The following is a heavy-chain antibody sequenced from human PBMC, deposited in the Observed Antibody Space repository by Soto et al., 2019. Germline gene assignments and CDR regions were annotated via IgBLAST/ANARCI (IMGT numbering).Heavy chain of an antibody. D-gene: IGHD2-2*01. V-gene: IGHV4-34*01. J-gene: IGHJ6*02. CDR1: GGSFRGYY. Sequence: SETLSLTCAVYGGSFRGYYWSWIRQPPGKGLEWIGEINHSGSTNYNPSLKSRVTISVDTSKNQFSLKLSSVTAADTAVYYCARKGCSSTSCYSSSGMDVWGQGTTVTVS. CDR2: INHSGST. CDR3: ARKGCSSTSCYSSSGMDV.